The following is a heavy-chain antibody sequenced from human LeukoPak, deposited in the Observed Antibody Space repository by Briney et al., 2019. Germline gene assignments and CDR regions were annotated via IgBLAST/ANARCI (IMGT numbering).Heavy chain of an antibody. V-gene: IGHV3-13*01. CDR2: IGTAGDT. Sequence: GGSLRLSCAASGFTLSSYDMHWVRQATGKGLEWVSAIGTAGDTYYPGSVKGRFTISRENAKNSLYLQMNSLRAGDTAVYYCARAGIAVAGRDYYYGMDVWGQGTTVTVSS. CDR3: ARAGIAVAGRDYYYGMDV. J-gene: IGHJ6*02. D-gene: IGHD6-19*01. CDR1: GFTLSSYD.